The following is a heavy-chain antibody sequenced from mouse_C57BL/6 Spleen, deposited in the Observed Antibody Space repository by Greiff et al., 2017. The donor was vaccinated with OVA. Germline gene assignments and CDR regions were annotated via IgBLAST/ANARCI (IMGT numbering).Heavy chain of an antibody. J-gene: IGHJ2*01. V-gene: IGHV1-52*01. CDR1: GYTFTSYW. CDR2: IDPSDSET. D-gene: IGHD1-1*01. Sequence: QVQLQQPGAELVRPGSSVKLSCKASGYTFTSYWMHWVKQRPIQGLEWIGNIDPSDSETHYNQKFKDKATLTVDKSSSTAYLQRSSLTSEDSAVYYCAREGYYGSSYPFDYWGQGTTLTVSS. CDR3: AREGYYGSSYPFDY.